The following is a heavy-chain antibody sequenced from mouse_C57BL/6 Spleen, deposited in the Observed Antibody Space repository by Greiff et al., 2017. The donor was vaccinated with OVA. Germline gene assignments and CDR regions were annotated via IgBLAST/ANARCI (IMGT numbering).Heavy chain of an antibody. CDR2: IYPGSGST. CDR1: GYTFTSYW. D-gene: IGHD1-1*01. Sequence: QVQLQQPGAELVKPGASVKMSCKASGYTFTSYWITWVKQRPGQGLEWIGDIYPGSGSTNYNEKFKSKATLTVDTSSSTAYMQLSSLTSEDSAVYYCARDLTTVVEDWYFDVWGTGTTVTVSS. V-gene: IGHV1-55*01. J-gene: IGHJ1*03. CDR3: ARDLTTVVEDWYFDV.